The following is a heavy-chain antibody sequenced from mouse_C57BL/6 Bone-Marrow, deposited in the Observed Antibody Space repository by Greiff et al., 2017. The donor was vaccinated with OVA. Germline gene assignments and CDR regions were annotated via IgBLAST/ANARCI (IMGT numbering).Heavy chain of an antibody. CDR1: GYTFTNYW. CDR2: IYPGGGYT. J-gene: IGHJ2*01. Sequence: VQLQQSGAELVRPGTSVKMSCKASGYTFTNYWIGWAKQRPGHGLEWIGDIYPGGGYTNYNEKFKGKATLTADKSSSTAYMQFSSLTSEDSAVYFCASPIYYDYDGFDYWGQGTTLTVSS. CDR3: ASPIYYDYDGFDY. V-gene: IGHV1-63*01. D-gene: IGHD2-4*01.